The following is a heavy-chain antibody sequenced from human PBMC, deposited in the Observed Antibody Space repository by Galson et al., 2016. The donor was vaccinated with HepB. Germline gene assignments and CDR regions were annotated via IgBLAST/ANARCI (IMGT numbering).Heavy chain of an antibody. D-gene: IGHD6-13*01. CDR2: ISYDGNHE. V-gene: IGHV3-30*04. CDR1: EFTFRRYS. J-gene: IGHJ3*02. CDR3: ASPRDLAADGHDAFDM. Sequence: SLRLSCAAFEFTFRRYSIYWVRQAPGKGLQWVAGISYDGNHEYYADSVRGRFSISRDSSKNSLYLQLNSLSGEDTAVYYCASPRDLAADGHDAFDMWGRGTMVIVSS.